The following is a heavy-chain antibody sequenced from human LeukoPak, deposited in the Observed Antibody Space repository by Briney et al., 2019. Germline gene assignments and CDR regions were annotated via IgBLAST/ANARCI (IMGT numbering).Heavy chain of an antibody. CDR3: AGSTIAAAGSYWYFDL. Sequence: SETLSLTCTVSGGSISNYYWSWIRQPPGKGLEWIGYIYYSGSTNYNPSLKSRVTISVDTSKNQFSLKLSSVTAADTAVYYCAGSTIAAAGSYWYFDLWGRGTLVTVSS. CDR1: GGSISNYY. CDR2: IYYSGST. V-gene: IGHV4-59*01. D-gene: IGHD6-13*01. J-gene: IGHJ2*01.